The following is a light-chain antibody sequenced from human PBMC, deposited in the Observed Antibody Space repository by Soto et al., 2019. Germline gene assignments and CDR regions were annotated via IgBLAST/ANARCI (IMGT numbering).Light chain of an antibody. Sequence: EIGLTQSPGTLSLSPGERTTLSCRASQGVNSHYLAWFQQKPGQAPRLLIYTASSRATGIPDRFSGSGSGTDFTLTISRLEPEDFAVYYCQQYGSSPKTFGQGTKVEI. V-gene: IGKV3-20*01. CDR2: TAS. J-gene: IGKJ1*01. CDR1: QGVNSHY. CDR3: QQYGSSPKT.